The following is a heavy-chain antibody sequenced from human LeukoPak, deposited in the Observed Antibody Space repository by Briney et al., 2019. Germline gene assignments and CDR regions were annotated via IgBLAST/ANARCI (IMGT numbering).Heavy chain of an antibody. D-gene: IGHD6-6*01. V-gene: IGHV3-23*01. Sequence: GGSLRLSCAASGFTFSSYTIGWVRQAPGKGLEWVSSISGSGGITYYADSVQGRFTISRDSSTNTLYLQMNSLRAEDTALYYCAKDRKYSSSSRNFDYWGQGTLVTVSS. CDR2: ISGSGGIT. CDR1: GFTFSSYT. J-gene: IGHJ4*02. CDR3: AKDRKYSSSSRNFDY.